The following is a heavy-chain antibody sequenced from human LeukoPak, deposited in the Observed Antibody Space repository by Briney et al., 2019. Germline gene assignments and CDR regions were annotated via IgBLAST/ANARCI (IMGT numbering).Heavy chain of an antibody. CDR1: GFTFSSYA. CDR3: AKEQIAVAGYYXDN. V-gene: IGHV3-23*01. Sequence: PGGSLRLSCAVSGFTFSSYAMSWVRQAPGKGLEWVSGISGNGGRTYYADSVKGRFTISRDNSKNTLYLQMNSLRAEDTAVYYCAKEQIAVAGYYXDNWGQGTLVTVSS. D-gene: IGHD6-19*01. J-gene: IGHJ4*02. CDR2: ISGNGGRT.